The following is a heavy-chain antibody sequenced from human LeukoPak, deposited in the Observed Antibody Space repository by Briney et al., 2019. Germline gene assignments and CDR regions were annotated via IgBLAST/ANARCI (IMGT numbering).Heavy chain of an antibody. CDR3: ARKAYGLDV. CDR2: IKQDGSEK. J-gene: IGHJ6*04. CDR1: GFTFSSYW. V-gene: IGHV3-7*03. Sequence: GGSLRLSCAPSGFTFSSYWMSWVRQAPGKGLEWVANIKQDGSEKYYVDSVKGRFTISRDNAKNSLYLQMSSLRAEDTAVYYCARKAYGLDVWGKGTTVTVSS.